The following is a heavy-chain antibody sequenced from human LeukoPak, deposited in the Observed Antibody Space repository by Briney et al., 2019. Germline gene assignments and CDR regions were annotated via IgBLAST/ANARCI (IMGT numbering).Heavy chain of an antibody. J-gene: IGHJ4*02. CDR3: ARDGVATFDY. CDR2: ISSSSSYI. V-gene: IGHV3-21*01. CDR1: GFTFSSYS. Sequence: PGGSLRLSCAAPGFTFSSYSMNWVRQAPGKGLEWVSSISSSSSYIYYADSVKGRFTISRDNAKNSLYLQMNSLRAEDTAVYYCARDGVATFDYWGRGTLVTVSS. D-gene: IGHD5-12*01.